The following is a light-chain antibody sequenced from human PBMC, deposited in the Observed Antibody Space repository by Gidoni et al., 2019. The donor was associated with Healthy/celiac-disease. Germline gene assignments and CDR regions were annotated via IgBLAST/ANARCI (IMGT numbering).Light chain of an antibody. CDR3: QQYYSSPPWT. J-gene: IGKJ1*01. V-gene: IGKV1-NL1*01. Sequence: DIQMTHSPSSLSASVGDRVTITCRASQGISNSLAWYQQKPGKAPKLLLYAASRLESGVPSRFSGSGSGTDYTLTISSLQPEDFATYYCQQYYSSPPWTFGQXTKVEIK. CDR1: QGISNS. CDR2: AAS.